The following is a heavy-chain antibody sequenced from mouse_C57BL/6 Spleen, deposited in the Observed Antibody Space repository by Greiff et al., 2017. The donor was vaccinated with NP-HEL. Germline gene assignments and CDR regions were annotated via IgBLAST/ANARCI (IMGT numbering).Heavy chain of an antibody. Sequence: VQLQQSGPELVKPGDSVKISCTASGYSFTGYFMNWVMQSHGKSLEWIGRINPYNGATFYNQKFKGKATLTVDKSSSTAHMELRSLTSGDSAVYECARGGVENWYFDVWGTGTTVTVSS. V-gene: IGHV1-20*01. CDR3: ARGGVENWYFDV. D-gene: IGHD1-1*01. CDR1: GYSFTGYF. CDR2: INPYNGAT. J-gene: IGHJ1*03.